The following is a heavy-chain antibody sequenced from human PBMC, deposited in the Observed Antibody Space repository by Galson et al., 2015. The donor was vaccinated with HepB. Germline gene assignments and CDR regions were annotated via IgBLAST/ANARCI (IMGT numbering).Heavy chain of an antibody. J-gene: IGHJ4*02. D-gene: IGHD3-10*01. CDR3: ARDNPTLWFGESMGY. CDR1: GFTVSSNY. Sequence: SLRLSCAASGFTVSSNYMSWVRQAPGKGLEWVSVIYSGGSTYYADSVKGRFTISRDNSKNTLYLQMNSLRAEDTAVYYCARDNPTLWFGESMGYWGQGTLVTVSS. CDR2: IYSGGST. V-gene: IGHV3-66*01.